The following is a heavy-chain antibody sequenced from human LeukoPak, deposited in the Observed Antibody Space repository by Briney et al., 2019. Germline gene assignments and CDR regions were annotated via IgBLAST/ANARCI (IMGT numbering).Heavy chain of an antibody. V-gene: IGHV4-39*01. CDR2: IYYSGST. Sequence: SETLSLTCTVSGGSISSSSYYWGWIRQPPGKGLEWIGSIYYSGSTYYNPSLKSRVTISVDTSKHQFSLKLSSVTAAETAVYYCARSAYYYDSSGHWYFDLWGRGTLVTVSS. CDR3: ARSAYYYDSSGHWYFDL. J-gene: IGHJ2*01. CDR1: GGSISSSSYY. D-gene: IGHD3-22*01.